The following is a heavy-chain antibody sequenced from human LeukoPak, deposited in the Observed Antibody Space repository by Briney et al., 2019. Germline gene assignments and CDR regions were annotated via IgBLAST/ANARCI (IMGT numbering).Heavy chain of an antibody. CDR2: ISWNSGSI. CDR3: AKNLGRQLGGFDY. Sequence: PGRSLRLSCAASGFTFDDYAMHWVRQAPGKGLEWVSGISWNSGSIGYADSVKGRFTISRDNAKNSLYPQMNSLRAEDTALYYCAKNLGRQLGGFDYWGQGTLVTVSS. D-gene: IGHD6-6*01. V-gene: IGHV3-9*01. J-gene: IGHJ4*02. CDR1: GFTFDDYA.